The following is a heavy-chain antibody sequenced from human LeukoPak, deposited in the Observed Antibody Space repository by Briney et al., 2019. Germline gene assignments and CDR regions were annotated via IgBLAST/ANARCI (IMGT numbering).Heavy chain of an antibody. CDR3: AREDASYGCFDY. J-gene: IGHJ4*02. D-gene: IGHD5-18*01. V-gene: IGHV3-48*03. CDR2: ITRGGGTI. Sequence: GGSLRLSCAASGFTFSSYAMNWVRQAPGKGLEWVSYITRGGGTIYYADSVKGRFTISRDNAKNSLYLQMNSLRAEDTAVYYCAREDASYGCFDYWGQGTLVTVSS. CDR1: GFTFSSYA.